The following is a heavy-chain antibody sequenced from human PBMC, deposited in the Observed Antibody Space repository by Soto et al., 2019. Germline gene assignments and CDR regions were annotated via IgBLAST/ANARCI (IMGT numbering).Heavy chain of an antibody. CDR1: GFTFSSYG. D-gene: IGHD4-4*01. Sequence: GGSLRLSCAASGFTFSSYGMHWVRQAPGKGLEWVAVIWYDGSNKYYADSVKGRFTISRDNSKNTLYLQMNSLRAEDTAVYYCARGAMTTVTTGDYWGRGTLVTVSS. J-gene: IGHJ4*02. CDR2: IWYDGSNK. CDR3: ARGAMTTVTTGDY. V-gene: IGHV3-33*01.